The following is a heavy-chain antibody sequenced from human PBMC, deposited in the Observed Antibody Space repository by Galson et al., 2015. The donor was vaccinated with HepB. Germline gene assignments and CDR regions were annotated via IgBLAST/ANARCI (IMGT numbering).Heavy chain of an antibody. J-gene: IGHJ6*02. Sequence: SLRLSCAASGFSVRSYWMHWVRQVPGKGLEWVSSISSSSSYIYYADSVKGRFTISRDNAKNSLYLQMNSLRAEDTAVYYCAREGSSGWYEALSMDVWGQGTTVTVSS. CDR3: AREGSSGWYEALSMDV. CDR2: ISSSSSYI. V-gene: IGHV3-21*01. D-gene: IGHD6-19*01. CDR1: GFSVRSYW.